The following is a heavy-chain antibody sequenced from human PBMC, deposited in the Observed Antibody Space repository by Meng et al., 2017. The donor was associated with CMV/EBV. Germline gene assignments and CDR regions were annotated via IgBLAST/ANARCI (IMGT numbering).Heavy chain of an antibody. CDR1: GFTFGDYA. D-gene: IGHD6-19*01. V-gene: IGHV3-49*04. Sequence: SWTASGFTFGDYAMSWVRQAPGKGLEWVGFIRSKAYGGTTEYAASVKGRFTISRDDSKSIAYLQMNSLKTEDTAVYYCTREKGIAVAGTIDYWGQGTLVTVSS. J-gene: IGHJ4*02. CDR2: IRSKAYGGTT. CDR3: TREKGIAVAGTIDY.